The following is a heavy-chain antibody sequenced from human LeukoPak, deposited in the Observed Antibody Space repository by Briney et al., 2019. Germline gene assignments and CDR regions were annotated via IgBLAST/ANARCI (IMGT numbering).Heavy chain of an antibody. D-gene: IGHD2-15*01. Sequence: GESLKISCNGSGYSFTRYWIGWVRQMPGKGLEWMGIIYPDDSDTRYSPSFQGQVTISADKSISTAYLQWSSLKASDTAMYYCATTPSGAYHDAFDIWGQGTMVTVSS. CDR3: ATTPSGAYHDAFDI. V-gene: IGHV5-51*01. J-gene: IGHJ3*02. CDR1: GYSFTRYW. CDR2: IYPDDSDT.